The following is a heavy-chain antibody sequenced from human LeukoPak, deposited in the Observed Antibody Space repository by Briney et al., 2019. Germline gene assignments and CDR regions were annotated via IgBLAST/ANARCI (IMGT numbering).Heavy chain of an antibody. CDR1: GGSISSGGYY. D-gene: IGHD6-6*01. J-gene: IGHJ1*01. CDR2: IYYSGST. V-gene: IGHV4-31*03. CDR3: ARGSLGYLVPFQH. Sequence: PSETLSLTCTVSGGSISSGGYYWSWIRQHPGKGLEWIGYIYYSGSTYYNPSLKSRVTISVDTSKNQFSLKLSSVTAADTAVYYCARGSLGYLVPFQHWGQGTLVTVSS.